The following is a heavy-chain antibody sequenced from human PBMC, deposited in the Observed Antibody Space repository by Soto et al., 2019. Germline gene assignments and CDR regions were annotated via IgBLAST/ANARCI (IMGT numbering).Heavy chain of an antibody. V-gene: IGHV4-39*01. J-gene: IGHJ5*02. CDR1: GGSISSSSYY. D-gene: IGHD3-3*01. Sequence: PSETLSLTCTVSGGSISSSSYYWGWIRQPPGKGLEWIGSIYYSGSTSYNPSLKSRVTISVDTSKNQFSLELTSVTAADTAVYYCARFVQATIFGVAGNWFDPWGQGTLVTVSS. CDR2: IYYSGST. CDR3: ARFVQATIFGVAGNWFDP.